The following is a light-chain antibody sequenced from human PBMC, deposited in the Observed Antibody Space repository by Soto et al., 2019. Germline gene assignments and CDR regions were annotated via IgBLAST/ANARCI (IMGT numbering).Light chain of an antibody. Sequence: DIQMTQSPSSLSASVGDRGTIACRASQGINDRLAWYQQKPGQAPYLLIFAASTLRSGVPSRFSGSGSGADFTLTISSLQPEDVATYYCQNYYRDPVTFGGGTKVDIK. V-gene: IGKV1-27*01. J-gene: IGKJ4*01. CDR3: QNYYRDPVT. CDR1: QGINDR. CDR2: AAS.